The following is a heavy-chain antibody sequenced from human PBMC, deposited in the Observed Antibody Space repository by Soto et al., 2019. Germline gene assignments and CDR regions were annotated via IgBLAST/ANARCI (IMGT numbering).Heavy chain of an antibody. CDR2: ISSSSSYI. CDR3: ARDHIIPAAIYFDY. CDR1: GFTFSSYS. V-gene: IGHV3-21*01. J-gene: IGHJ4*02. D-gene: IGHD2-2*01. Sequence: PGGSLRLSCAASGFTFSSYSMNWVRQAPGKGLEWVSSISSSSSYIYYADSVKGQFTISRDNAKNSLYLQMNSLRAEDTAVYYCARDHIIPAAIYFDYWGQGTMVTVSS.